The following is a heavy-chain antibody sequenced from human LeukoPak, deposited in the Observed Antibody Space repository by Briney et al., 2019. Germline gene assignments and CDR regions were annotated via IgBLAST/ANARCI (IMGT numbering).Heavy chain of an antibody. CDR3: ARVSSKATVRGLITKKNYYYYYMDV. CDR2: IKQDGSEK. Sequence: GGSLRLSCAASGSGFIFNSYAMSWVRQAPGKGLEWVANIKQDGSEKYYVDSVKGRFTISRDNAKNSLYLQMNSLRAEDTAVYYCARVSSKATVRGLITKKNYYYYYMDVWGKGTTVTISS. CDR1: GFIFNSYA. J-gene: IGHJ6*03. D-gene: IGHD3-10*01. V-gene: IGHV3-7*01.